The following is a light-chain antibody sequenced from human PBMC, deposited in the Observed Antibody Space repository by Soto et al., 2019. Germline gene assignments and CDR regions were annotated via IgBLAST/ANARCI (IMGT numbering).Light chain of an antibody. J-gene: IGLJ3*02. CDR2: DSY. Sequence: QSVLTQPPSVSAAPGQKVTISCSGSNSNIGNNFVSWYQQLPGTAPKLLIYDSYKRPSGIPDRFSGSKSGTSATLGITGLQTGDEADYYCETWDSSLSAGVFGGGTKLTVL. CDR1: NSNIGNNF. CDR3: ETWDSSLSAGV. V-gene: IGLV1-51*01.